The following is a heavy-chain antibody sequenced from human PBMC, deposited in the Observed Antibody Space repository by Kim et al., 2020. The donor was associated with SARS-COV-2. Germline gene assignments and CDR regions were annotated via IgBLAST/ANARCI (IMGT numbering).Heavy chain of an antibody. CDR1: GGTFSSYA. CDR3: ARDPVSYSSGRDWFDP. CDR2: IIPIFDTA. D-gene: IGHD6-19*01. V-gene: IGHV1-69*13. J-gene: IGHJ5*02. Sequence: SVKVSCKASGGTFSSYAISWVRQAPGQGLEWMGGIIPIFDTANYAQKFQGRVTITADESTSTAYMELSSLRSEDTAVYYCARDPVSYSSGRDWFDPWGQGTLVTVSS.